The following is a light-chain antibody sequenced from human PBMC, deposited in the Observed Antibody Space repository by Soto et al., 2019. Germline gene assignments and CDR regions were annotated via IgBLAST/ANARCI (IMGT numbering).Light chain of an antibody. Sequence: EIVMTQSPATLSVSPGERATLSCRASQSVSSNLAWYQQKPGQAPRLLIYGASTRATGIPARFSGSGSGTECTLTISSLQSEDFAVYYCQQYNNWPPERTFGQGTKVEIK. V-gene: IGKV3-15*01. CDR1: QSVSSN. J-gene: IGKJ1*01. CDR3: QQYNNWPPERT. CDR2: GAS.